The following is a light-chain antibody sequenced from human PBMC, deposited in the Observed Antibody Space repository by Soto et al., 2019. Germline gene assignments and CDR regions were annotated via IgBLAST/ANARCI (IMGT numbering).Light chain of an antibody. Sequence: EIVMTQSPATLSVSPGERATLSCRASQSVSSLLAWYQQKPGQAPRLLIYRASTRATGIPARFSGSGSGTEFTLTISSLQSEDFAVYDCQQFNSWPLTFGGGTRVEIK. J-gene: IGKJ4*01. CDR1: QSVSSL. V-gene: IGKV3-15*01. CDR3: QQFNSWPLT. CDR2: RAS.